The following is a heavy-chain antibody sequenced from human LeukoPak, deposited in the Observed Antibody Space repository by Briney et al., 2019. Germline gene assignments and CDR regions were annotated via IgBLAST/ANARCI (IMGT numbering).Heavy chain of an antibody. CDR2: INPSGGST. J-gene: IGHJ6*02. Sequence: ASVKVSCKASGYTFTSYYMHWVRQAPGQGLEWMGIINPSGGSTSYAQKFQGRVTMTRDTSTSTVYMELSSLRSEDTAVYFCARAKTEYSYEYYYYGMDVWGQGTTVTDSS. CDR3: ARAKTEYSYEYYYYGMDV. CDR1: GYTFTSYY. D-gene: IGHD5-18*01. V-gene: IGHV1-46*01.